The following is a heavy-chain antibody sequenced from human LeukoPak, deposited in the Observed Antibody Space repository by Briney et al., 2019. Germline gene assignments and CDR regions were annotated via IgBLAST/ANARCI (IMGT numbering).Heavy chain of an antibody. CDR2: INHSGST. Sequence: SETLSPTWAVDGGSSSGYYWSWIRKPPGKGLEWVGEINHSGSTNYNPSLKSRVTISVDTSKDQFSLKLSSVTAADTAVYYCARGGDSRIFDWLLPEPFDYWGQGTLVTVSS. CDR1: GGSSSGYY. V-gene: IGHV4-34*01. D-gene: IGHD3-9*01. CDR3: ARGGDSRIFDWLLPEPFDY. J-gene: IGHJ4*02.